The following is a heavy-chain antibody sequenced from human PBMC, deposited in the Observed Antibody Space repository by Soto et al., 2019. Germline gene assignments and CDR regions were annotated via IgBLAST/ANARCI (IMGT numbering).Heavy chain of an antibody. Sequence: SETLSLTCTVSGGSISSYYWSWIRQPPGKGLEWIGYIYYSGSTNYNPSLKSRVTISVDTSKNQFYLELASVTAADTAVYYCARAFAGFGAYWYFDLWGRGTLVTVSS. CDR1: GGSISSYY. V-gene: IGHV4-59*08. CDR2: IYYSGST. D-gene: IGHD3-16*01. J-gene: IGHJ2*01. CDR3: ARAFAGFGAYWYFDL.